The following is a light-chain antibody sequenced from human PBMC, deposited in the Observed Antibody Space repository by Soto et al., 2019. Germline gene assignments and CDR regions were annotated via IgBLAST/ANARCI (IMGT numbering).Light chain of an antibody. CDR2: EGS. Sequence: QSALTQPASVSGSPGQSITISCTGTSSDVGTYDLVSWYQQHPGKAPQLMIYEGSKRPSGVSNRFSGSKSGNTASLTISGLQAEDEAAYYCCSYAGYSTLVFGGGTKVTVL. CDR3: CSYAGYSTLV. V-gene: IGLV2-23*01. J-gene: IGLJ2*01. CDR1: SSDVGTYDL.